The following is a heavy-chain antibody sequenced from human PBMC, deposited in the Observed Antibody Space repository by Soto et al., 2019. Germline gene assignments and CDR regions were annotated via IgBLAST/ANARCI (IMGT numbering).Heavy chain of an antibody. V-gene: IGHV4-30-4*02. CDR3: ARGIEGWYQGRYYYGMDV. CDR1: GGSISSGDYY. Sequence: SETLSLTCTVSGGSISSGDYYWSWIRQPPGKGLEWIGYIYYSGSTYYNPSLKSRVTISVDTSKNQFSLKLSSVTAADTAVYYCARGIEGWYQGRYYYGMDVWGQGTTVTVS. CDR2: IYYSGST. D-gene: IGHD6-19*01. J-gene: IGHJ6*02.